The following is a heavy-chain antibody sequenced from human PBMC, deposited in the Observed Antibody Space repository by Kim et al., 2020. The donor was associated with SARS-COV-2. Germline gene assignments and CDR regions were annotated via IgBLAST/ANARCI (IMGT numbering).Heavy chain of an antibody. V-gene: IGHV3-7*04. CDR3: ARGVDF. Sequence: PDANEKYYVDSVEGRFTITRDNDINFLYLELHNLRAEDTAVYYCARGVDFWGQGTLVTVSS. J-gene: IGHJ4*02. CDR2: PDANEK.